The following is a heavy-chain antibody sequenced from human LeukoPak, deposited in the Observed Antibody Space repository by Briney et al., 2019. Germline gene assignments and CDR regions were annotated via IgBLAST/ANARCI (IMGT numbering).Heavy chain of an antibody. CDR2: ISGSGGST. CDR3: AKSTIFGVVQSRFDY. J-gene: IGHJ4*02. Sequence: GGSLRLSCAASGFTFSSYAMSWVRQAPGKGLEWVSAISGSGGSTHYADSVKGRFTISRDNSKNTLYLQMNSLRAEDTAVYYCAKSTIFGVVQSRFDYWGQGTLVTVSS. V-gene: IGHV3-23*01. CDR1: GFTFSSYA. D-gene: IGHD3-3*01.